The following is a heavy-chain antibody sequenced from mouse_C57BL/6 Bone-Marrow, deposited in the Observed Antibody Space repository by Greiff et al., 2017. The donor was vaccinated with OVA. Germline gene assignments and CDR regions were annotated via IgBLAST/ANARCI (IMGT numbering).Heavy chain of an antibody. CDR2: ISDGGSYT. CDR3: ARAGLAY. V-gene: IGHV5-4*01. CDR1: GFTFSSYA. D-gene: IGHD2-4*01. Sequence: DVQLVESGGGLVKPGGSLKLSCAASGFTFSSYAISWVRQTPEKRLEWVATISDGGSYTYYPDNVKGRFTISRDNAKNNLYLQMSHLKSEDTAMYYCARAGLAYWGQGTLVTVSA. J-gene: IGHJ3*01.